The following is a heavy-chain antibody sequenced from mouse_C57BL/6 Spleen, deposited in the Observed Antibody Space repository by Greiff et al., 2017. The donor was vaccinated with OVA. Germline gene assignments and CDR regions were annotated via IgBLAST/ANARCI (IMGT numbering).Heavy chain of an antibody. CDR1: GYTFTSYW. CDR2: INPSNGGT. CDR3: ARPPLNDYAMDY. V-gene: IGHV1-53*01. D-gene: IGHD6-1*01. J-gene: IGHJ4*01. Sequence: VKLKQPGTELVKPGASVKLSCKASGYTFTSYWMHWVKQRPGQGLEWIGNINPSNGGTNYNEKFKSKATLTVDKSSSTAYMQLSSLTSEDSAVYYCARPPLNDYAMDYWGQGTSVTVSS.